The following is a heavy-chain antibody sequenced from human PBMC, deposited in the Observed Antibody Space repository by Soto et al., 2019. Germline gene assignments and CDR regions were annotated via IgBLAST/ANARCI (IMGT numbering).Heavy chain of an antibody. CDR1: GGSISSYY. J-gene: IGHJ4*02. Sequence: SETMSLTCTVTGGSISSYYWSWIRQPKGKGLEWIGYIYYSGSTNYNPSLKSRVTISVDTSKNQFSLKLSSVTAADTAVYYCARRYGGTPDYWGQGTLVTVS. CDR3: ARRYGGTPDY. D-gene: IGHD4-17*01. CDR2: IYYSGST. V-gene: IGHV4-59*08.